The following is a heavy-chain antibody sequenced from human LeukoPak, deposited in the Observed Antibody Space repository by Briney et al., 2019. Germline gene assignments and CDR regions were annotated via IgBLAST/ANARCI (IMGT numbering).Heavy chain of an antibody. CDR1: GGSISSGDYY. CDR2: IYYSGST. V-gene: IGHV4-30-4*08. Sequence: PSGTLSLTCTVSGGSISSGDYYWSWIRQPPGKGLEWIGYIYYSGSTYYNPSLKSRVTISVDTSKNQFSLKLSSVTAADTAVYYCARDQVTGTTIFDYWGQGTLVTVSS. D-gene: IGHD1-7*01. J-gene: IGHJ4*02. CDR3: ARDQVTGTTIFDY.